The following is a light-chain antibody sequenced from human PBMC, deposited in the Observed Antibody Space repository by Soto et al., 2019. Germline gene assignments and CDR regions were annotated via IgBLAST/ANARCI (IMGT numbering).Light chain of an antibody. CDR3: QQHTTHAT. V-gene: IGKV1-5*03. Sequence: DIQMTQSPSTLSDSVGDRVTITCRASQSTGRYLAWYQQKPGKAPNLLIYQASSLDSGVETIFSGSGSGTDFSIIIRVQEHDVFANYYIQQHTTHATFGQGTKVDIK. CDR2: QAS. J-gene: IGKJ1*01. CDR1: QSTGRY.